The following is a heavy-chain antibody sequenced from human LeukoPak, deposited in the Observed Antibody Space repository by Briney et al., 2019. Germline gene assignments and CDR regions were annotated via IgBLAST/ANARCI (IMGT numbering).Heavy chain of an antibody. CDR2: IYTSGST. J-gene: IGHJ6*03. CDR1: GGSISSYY. V-gene: IGHV4-4*09. D-gene: IGHD3/OR15-3a*01. CDR3: ARPARGLYMDV. Sequence: SETLSLTCTVSGGSISSYYWSWIRQPPGKGLEWIGYIYTSGSTNYNPSLKSRVTISVDTSKNQLSLKLSSVTAADTAVYYCARPARGLYMDVWGKGTTVTVSS.